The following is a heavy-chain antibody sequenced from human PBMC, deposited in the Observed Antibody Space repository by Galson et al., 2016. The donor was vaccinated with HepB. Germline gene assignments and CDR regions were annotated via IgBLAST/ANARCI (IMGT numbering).Heavy chain of an antibody. CDR1: GDSVSSNSAT. J-gene: IGHJ6*02. Sequence: CAISGDSVSSNSATWNWIRQSPSRGLEWLGRTYYRSEWYNDYAVSVKSRITINPDTSTNQFSLHLDSVTPEDTDVYYCAREGAGFSNSWYPMDVWGQGITVTVSS. D-gene: IGHD6-19*01. CDR2: TYYRSEWYN. V-gene: IGHV6-1*01. CDR3: AREGAGFSNSWYPMDV.